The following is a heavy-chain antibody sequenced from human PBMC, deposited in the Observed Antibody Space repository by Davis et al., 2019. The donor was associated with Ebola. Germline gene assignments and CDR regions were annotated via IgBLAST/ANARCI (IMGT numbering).Heavy chain of an antibody. CDR2: IDTDGSTT. D-gene: IGHD3-22*01. Sequence: PGGSLRLSCVASEFTFRSYWFHWVRQAPGKGLEWVSRIDTDGSTTNYADSVRGRFTISRDNAKKSLYLQLNSLRADDTAMYYCARDYYDNSGDGFDIWGQGTMVTVSS. V-gene: IGHV3-74*01. J-gene: IGHJ3*02. CDR1: EFTFRSYW. CDR3: ARDYYDNSGDGFDI.